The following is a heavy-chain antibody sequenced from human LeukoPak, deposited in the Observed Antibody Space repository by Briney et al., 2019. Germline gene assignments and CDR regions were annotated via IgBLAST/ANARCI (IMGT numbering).Heavy chain of an antibody. CDR2: ISPGDSDT. V-gene: IGHV5-51*04. Sequence: GESLKISCKGSGYSFTNYWIGWVRQMPGKGLEWMGIISPGDSDTRYSPSFQGQVIISAGKPISTAYLQWSSLKASDSAMYYCATAAYCSAGSCYPLPRYWGQGTRVTVSS. CDR3: ATAAYCSAGSCYPLPRY. D-gene: IGHD2-15*01. CDR1: GYSFTNYW. J-gene: IGHJ4*02.